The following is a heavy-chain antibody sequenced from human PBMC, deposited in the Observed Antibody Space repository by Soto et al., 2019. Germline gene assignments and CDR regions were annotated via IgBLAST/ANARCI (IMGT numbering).Heavy chain of an antibody. CDR3: ARGLGGDYVRWFDP. J-gene: IGHJ5*02. CDR2: IGTAGDT. Sequence: EVQLVESGGGLVQPGGSLRLSCAASGFTFSSYDMHWVRQATGKGLEWVSAIGTAGDTYYPGSVKGRFTISRENAKNSLYLQMNSLRAGDTAVYYCARGLGGDYVRWFDPWGQGTLVTVSS. D-gene: IGHD4-17*01. CDR1: GFTFSSYD. V-gene: IGHV3-13*01.